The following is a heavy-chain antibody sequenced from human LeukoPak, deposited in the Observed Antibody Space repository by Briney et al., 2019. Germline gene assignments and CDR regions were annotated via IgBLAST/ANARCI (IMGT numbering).Heavy chain of an antibody. CDR2: ISSRSSDI. J-gene: IGHJ4*02. V-gene: IGHV3-21*01. CDR1: RVTFSGYT. CDR3: ARALYYDILTGYQTHTYYFDY. D-gene: IGHD3-9*01. Sequence: GGSLRLSCTASRVTFSGYTMNWVRQAPGKGLEWVSSISSRSSDIYYAASVKGRYTISRDNARNSLYLQMSSLRAEDTAVYYCARALYYDILTGYQTHTYYFDYWGQGTLVTVSS.